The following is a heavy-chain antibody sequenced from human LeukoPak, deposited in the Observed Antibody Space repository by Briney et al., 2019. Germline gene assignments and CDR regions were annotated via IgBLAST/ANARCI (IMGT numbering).Heavy chain of an antibody. CDR2: INHSGST. V-gene: IGHV4-34*01. CDR3: ARTWYGDDAFDI. J-gene: IGHJ3*02. Sequence: GSLRLSCAASGFTFSYHWMTWVRQSPGRGLEWIGEINHSGSTNYNPSLKSRVTISVDTSKNQFSLKLSSVTAADTAVYYCARTWYGDDAFDIWGQGTMVTVSS. D-gene: IGHD4-17*01. CDR1: GFTFSYHW.